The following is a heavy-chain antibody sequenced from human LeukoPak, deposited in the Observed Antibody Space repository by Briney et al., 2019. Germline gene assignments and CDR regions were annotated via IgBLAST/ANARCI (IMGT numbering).Heavy chain of an antibody. J-gene: IGHJ4*02. CDR3: ARKAQYNGHYPLDY. CDR1: GFTFTSYS. CDR2: TSDRGDYT. Sequence: GRSLRLSRAASGFTFTSYSMSWVRQAPGKGLEWVSGTSDRGDYTYYADSVKGRFTISRDSSKNTLFLQMNSLRAEDTALYFCARKAQYNGHYPLDYWGQGTLVTVSS. D-gene: IGHD1-7*01. V-gene: IGHV3-23*01.